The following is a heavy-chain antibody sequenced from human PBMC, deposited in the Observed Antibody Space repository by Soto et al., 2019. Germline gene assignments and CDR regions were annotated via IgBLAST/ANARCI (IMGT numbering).Heavy chain of an antibody. V-gene: IGHV4-59*01. D-gene: IGHD3-10*01. J-gene: IGHJ5*02. CDR2: IYYSGST. CDR1: GGSISTYY. CDR3: TRESAGSHKNNWFDP. Sequence: QVQLQESGPGLVKPSETLSLTCTVSGGSISTYYWSWIRQPPGKGLEWIRYIYYSGSTYYNPSLKSRVTMSVDTSRNQLLLQLNSVTAADTAVYYCTRESAGSHKNNWFDPWGQGTLVTVSS.